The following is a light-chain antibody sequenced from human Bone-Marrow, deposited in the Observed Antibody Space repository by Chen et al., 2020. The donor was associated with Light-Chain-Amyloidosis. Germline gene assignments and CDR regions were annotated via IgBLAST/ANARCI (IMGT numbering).Light chain of an antibody. CDR3: HQCSYWPL. Sequence: EIVLTQSPATLSLSPGESATLSCRARPNINTYLAWYQQKPGQAPCLLIYDASNRATGIPARFSCGGSGADFTLTISSLEPEDCAVYFCHQCSYWPLFGPGTKVEIK. J-gene: IGKJ2*01. CDR1: PNINTY. CDR2: DAS. V-gene: IGKV3-11*01.